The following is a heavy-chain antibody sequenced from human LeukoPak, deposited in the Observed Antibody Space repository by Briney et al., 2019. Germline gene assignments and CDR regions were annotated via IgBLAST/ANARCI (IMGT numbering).Heavy chain of an antibody. CDR2: ISSSSSTI. Sequence: GGSLRLSCAASGFTFSSYSMNWVRQAPGKGLEWVSYISSSSSTIYYADSVKGRFTISRDNAKNSLHLQMDSLRAEDAAVYFCARGWEIRSWGYWGQGTLVTVSS. CDR3: ARGWEIRSWGY. CDR1: GFTFSSYS. J-gene: IGHJ4*02. D-gene: IGHD1-26*01. V-gene: IGHV3-48*04.